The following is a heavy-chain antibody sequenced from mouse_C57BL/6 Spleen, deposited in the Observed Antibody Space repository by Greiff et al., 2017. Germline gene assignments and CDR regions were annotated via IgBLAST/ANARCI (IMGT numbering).Heavy chain of an antibody. CDR1: GFTFSSYA. CDR2: ISSGGDYI. Sequence: DVKLVESGEGLVKPGGSLKLSCAASGFTFSSYAMSWVRQTPEKRLEWVAYISSGGDYIYYADTVKGRFTISRDNARNTLYLQMTSLKSEDTAMYYCARKHHCCGLGAWFAYWGQGTLVTVSA. CDR3: ARKHHCCGLGAWFAY. J-gene: IGHJ3*01. V-gene: IGHV5-9-1*02.